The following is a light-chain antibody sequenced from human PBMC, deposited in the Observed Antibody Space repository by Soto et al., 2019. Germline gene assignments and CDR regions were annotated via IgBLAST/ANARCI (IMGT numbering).Light chain of an antibody. V-gene: IGLV2-14*03. Sequence: QPASVSGSPGQSNTISCTGATSDVGGYNYVSWYQQHPGKAPKLMIYDVSNRPSGVSNRFSGSKSGNTASLTISGLQAEDEADYSCSSYTSSGTLVFGGGTKLTVL. J-gene: IGLJ2*01. CDR2: DVS. CDR1: TSDVGGYNY. CDR3: SSYTSSGTLV.